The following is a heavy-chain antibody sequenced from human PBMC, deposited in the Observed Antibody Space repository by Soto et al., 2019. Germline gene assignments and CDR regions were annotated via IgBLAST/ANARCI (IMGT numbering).Heavy chain of an antibody. Sequence: PVGSLRLSCAASGFTFTTYGMHWVRQAPGQGLEWVAVISYDGTNKFYEDSVDGRFTISRDNSKNTLFLQMNSLRPKDTSVYYCAIGTQYTTCWYYFDFWGQGTLVTVSS. CDR3: AIGTQYTTCWYYFDF. CDR2: ISYDGTNK. CDR1: GFTFTTYG. D-gene: IGHD6-19*01. J-gene: IGHJ4*02. V-gene: IGHV3-30*03.